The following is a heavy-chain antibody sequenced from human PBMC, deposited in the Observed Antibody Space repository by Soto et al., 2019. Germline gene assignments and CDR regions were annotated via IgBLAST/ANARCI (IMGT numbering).Heavy chain of an antibody. D-gene: IGHD3-3*01. CDR1: GYSFTSYW. V-gene: IGHV5-51*01. Sequence: GXSLKISCKGSGYSFTSYWIGWLRQNPGKGLEWPGIIYPGDSDTRYSPSFQGQVTISADKSISTAYLQWSSLKASDTVMYYCARLSHYDFWSGYYPDYWGQGTLVTVSS. CDR2: IYPGDSDT. J-gene: IGHJ4*02. CDR3: ARLSHYDFWSGYYPDY.